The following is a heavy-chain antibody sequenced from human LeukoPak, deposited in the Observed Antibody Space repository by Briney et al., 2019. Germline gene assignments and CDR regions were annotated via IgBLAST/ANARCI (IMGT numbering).Heavy chain of an antibody. V-gene: IGHV3-23*01. CDR1: GFTFSSYA. D-gene: IGHD2-2*01. CDR3: AKADAGYCSSTSCYSKKGYYFDY. Sequence: QTGGSQRLSCAASGFTFSSYAMSWVRQAPGKGLEWVSAISGSGGSTYYADSVKGRFTISRDNSKNTLYLQMNSLRAEDTAVYYCAKADAGYCSSTSCYSKKGYYFDYWGQGTLVTVSS. J-gene: IGHJ4*02. CDR2: ISGSGGST.